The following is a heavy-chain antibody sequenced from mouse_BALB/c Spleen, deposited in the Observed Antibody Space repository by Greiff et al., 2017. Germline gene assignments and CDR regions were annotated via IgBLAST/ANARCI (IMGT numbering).Heavy chain of an antibody. CDR2: ISYSGST. V-gene: IGHV3-2*02. D-gene: IGHD2-14*01. CDR3: ASLYYRSLFAY. J-gene: IGHJ3*01. CDR1: GYSITSDYA. Sequence: EVKLVESGPGLVKPSQSLSLTCTVTGYSITSDYAWTWIRQFPGNKLEWMGYISYSGSTSYNPSLKSRISITRDTSKNQFFLQLNSVTTEDTATYYCASLYYRSLFAYWGQGTLVTVSA.